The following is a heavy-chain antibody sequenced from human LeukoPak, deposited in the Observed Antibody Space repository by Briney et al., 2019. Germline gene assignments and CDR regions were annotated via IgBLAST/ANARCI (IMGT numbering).Heavy chain of an antibody. V-gene: IGHV4-34*01. Sequence: PSETLSLTCAVYGGSFSGYYWSWIRQPPGKGLKWIGEINHSGSTNYNPSLKSRVTISVDTSKNQFSLKLSSVTAADTAVYYCARGPITMIVVARAGWFDPWGQGTLVTVSS. D-gene: IGHD3-22*01. CDR1: GGSFSGYY. J-gene: IGHJ5*02. CDR2: INHSGST. CDR3: ARGPITMIVVARAGWFDP.